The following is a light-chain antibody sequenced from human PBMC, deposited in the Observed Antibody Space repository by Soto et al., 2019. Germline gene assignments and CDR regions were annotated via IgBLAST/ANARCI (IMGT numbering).Light chain of an antibody. CDR1: QSVLYSSDNKNY. CDR2: WAS. V-gene: IGKV4-1*01. Sequence: DIVMTQSPDSLAVSLGERATINCKSSQSVLYSSDNKNYLAWYQQTPGQPPKLLIFWASTRQPGVPDRFSGSGSGTDFTLTISSLQAEDVAVYYCQQYYRPPLTFGGGTKVDIK. CDR3: QQYYRPPLT. J-gene: IGKJ4*01.